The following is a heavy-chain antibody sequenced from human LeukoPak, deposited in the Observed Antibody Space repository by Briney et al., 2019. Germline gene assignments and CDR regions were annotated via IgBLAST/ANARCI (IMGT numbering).Heavy chain of an antibody. CDR3: ARHSGLRFLEWLDWFDP. D-gene: IGHD3-3*01. Sequence: GESLKISCKGSGYSFTSYWIGWVRQMPGKGLEWMGIIYPGDSDTRYSPSFQGQVTISADKSISTAYLQWSSLKASDTAMYYCARHSGLRFLEWLDWFDPWGQGTLVTVSS. CDR2: IYPGDSDT. CDR1: GYSFTSYW. J-gene: IGHJ5*02. V-gene: IGHV5-51*01.